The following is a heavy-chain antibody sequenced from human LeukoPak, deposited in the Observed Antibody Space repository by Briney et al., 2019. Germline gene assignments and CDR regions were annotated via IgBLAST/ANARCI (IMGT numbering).Heavy chain of an antibody. CDR1: GGSITSYY. CDR2: ISISGST. D-gene: IGHD2-15*01. Sequence: SETLSLTCTVPGGSITSYYWSWLRQPAGKGLEWIGRISISGSTNFNPSIKSRVTISIDGSKSQFSLKLISMTAADAAVYYCARQSGGSYVFFDYWGPGTLVTVSS. J-gene: IGHJ4*02. V-gene: IGHV4-4*07. CDR3: ARQSGGSYVFFDY.